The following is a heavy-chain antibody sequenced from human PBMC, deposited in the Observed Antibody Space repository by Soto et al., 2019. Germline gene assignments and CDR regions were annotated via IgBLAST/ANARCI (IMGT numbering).Heavy chain of an antibody. J-gene: IGHJ3*02. CDR1: GFTFSSYA. CDR3: AKDGYYDFWSGYYTGHDAFDI. CDR2: ISGSGGST. V-gene: IGHV3-23*01. Sequence: GRSLSLSCAASGFTFSSYAMSWVRQAPGKGLEWGSAISGSGGSTYYADSVKGRFTISRDNSKNTLYLQMNSLRAEDTAVYYCAKDGYYDFWSGYYTGHDAFDIWGQGTMVTVSS. D-gene: IGHD3-3*01.